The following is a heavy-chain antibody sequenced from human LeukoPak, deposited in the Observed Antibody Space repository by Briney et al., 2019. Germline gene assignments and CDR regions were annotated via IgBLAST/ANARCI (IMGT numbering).Heavy chain of an antibody. Sequence: GGSLRLSCAASGFTFSSYAMHWVRQAPGKGLEWVAVISYDGSNKYYADSVKGRSTISRDNSKNTLYLQMNSLRAEDTAVYYCARDPRIQLWLRLGYFDYWGQGTLVTASS. CDR3: ARDPRIQLWLRLGYFDY. CDR1: GFTFSSYA. V-gene: IGHV3-30-3*01. J-gene: IGHJ4*02. CDR2: ISYDGSNK. D-gene: IGHD5-18*01.